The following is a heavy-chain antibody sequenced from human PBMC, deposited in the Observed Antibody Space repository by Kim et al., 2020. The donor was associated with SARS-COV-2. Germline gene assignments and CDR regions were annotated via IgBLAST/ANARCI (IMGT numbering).Heavy chain of an antibody. CDR2: VFHSGNT. D-gene: IGHD2-2*01. J-gene: IGHJ5*02. CDR3: ARGGAYHVPFDP. Sequence: SETLSLTCTVSGGSIRDGGYSWSWVRQPPGKGLEWIGYVFHSGNTYYNPSLESRVTISVDRSKNKFYLDLNSVIAADTAVYYCARGGAYHVPFDPWGQGTLVTVSS. CDR1: GGSIRDGGYS. V-gene: IGHV4-30-2*01.